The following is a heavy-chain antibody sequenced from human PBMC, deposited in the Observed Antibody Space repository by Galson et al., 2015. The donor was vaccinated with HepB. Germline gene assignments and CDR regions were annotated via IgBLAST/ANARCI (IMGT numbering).Heavy chain of an antibody. CDR2: MNTDGSVT. J-gene: IGHJ4*02. CDR1: GFTFGAYW. D-gene: IGHD3-10*01. Sequence: SLRLSCAASGFTFGAYWMDWVRQAPGKGLEWVANMNTDGSVTNYVGSVRGRFTISRNNAKSSFYLQMNALRVEDTAVYYCARNTHYQTFDSWGQGTLVSVSS. CDR3: ARNTHYQTFDS. V-gene: IGHV3-7*01.